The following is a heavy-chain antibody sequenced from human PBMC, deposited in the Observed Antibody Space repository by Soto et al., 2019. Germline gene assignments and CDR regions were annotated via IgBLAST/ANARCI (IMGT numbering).Heavy chain of an antibody. V-gene: IGHV3-48*01. Sequence: PVGSLRLSCAASGFTFSSHSMNWVRQAQGKGLEWVSYISSSSSTIYYADSVKGRFTISRDNAKNSLYLQMNSLRAEDTAVYYCAKEADISGYYPDYWGQGTQVTVSS. D-gene: IGHD3-22*01. CDR1: GFTFSSHS. CDR2: ISSSSSTI. CDR3: AKEADISGYYPDY. J-gene: IGHJ4*02.